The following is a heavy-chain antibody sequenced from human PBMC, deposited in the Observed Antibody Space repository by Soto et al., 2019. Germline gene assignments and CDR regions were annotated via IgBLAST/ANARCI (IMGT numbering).Heavy chain of an antibody. CDR2: INPKTGDT. Sequence: QVQLVRSGTEVKKPGASVPVSCTSSGYTFTDFYLHWLRQAPGQGLEWVGWINPKTGDTKSSQKFQGRVTMSRDTSVSTAYIDLTSLTSDDTAMYYCATGTNGTTGWYHPWGQGTRVTVSS. CDR3: ATGTNGTTGWYHP. D-gene: IGHD1-1*01. J-gene: IGHJ5*02. CDR1: GYTFTDFY. V-gene: IGHV1-2*02.